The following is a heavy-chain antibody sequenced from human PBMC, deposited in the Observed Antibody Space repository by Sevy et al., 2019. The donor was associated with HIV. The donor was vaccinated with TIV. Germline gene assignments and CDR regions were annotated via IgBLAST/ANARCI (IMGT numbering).Heavy chain of an antibody. CDR2: ISAHNGDT. CDR3: ARAYCSGGSCYSLAY. J-gene: IGHJ4*02. CDR1: GYTFTTYR. D-gene: IGHD2-15*01. Sequence: ASVKVSCKASGYTFTTYRITWVRQAPGQGFQWMGWISAHNGDTKYPQKLQGRLTMTTETSTSTAYMELRSLRSDDTAVYYCARAYCSGGSCYSLAYWGQGTLVTVSS. V-gene: IGHV1-18*01.